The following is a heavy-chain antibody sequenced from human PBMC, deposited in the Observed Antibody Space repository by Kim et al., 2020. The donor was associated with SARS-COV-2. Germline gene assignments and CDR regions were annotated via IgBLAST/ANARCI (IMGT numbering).Heavy chain of an antibody. J-gene: IGHJ4*02. Sequence: GGSLRLSCAASGFTFGDYAMHWVRQAPGKGLEWVSGISWNSGSIGYADSVKGRFTISRDNAKNSLYLQMNSLRTEDTALYYCTKAGQRLVPPPASNFDYWGQGTLVTVSS. CDR3: TKAGQRLVPPPASNFDY. CDR2: ISWNSGSI. D-gene: IGHD3-9*01. CDR1: GFTFGDYA. V-gene: IGHV3-9*01.